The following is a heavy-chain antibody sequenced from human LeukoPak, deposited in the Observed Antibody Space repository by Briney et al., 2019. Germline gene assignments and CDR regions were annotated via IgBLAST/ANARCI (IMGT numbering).Heavy chain of an antibody. CDR2: ISGSGGST. J-gene: IGHJ4*02. CDR3: AKPTSSSWRQPFDY. CDR1: GFTVSSNY. Sequence: GGSLRLSCAASGFTVSSNYMSWVRQAPGKGLEWVSAISGSGGSTYYADSVKGRFTISRDNSKNTLYLQMNSLRAEDTAVYYCAKPTSSSWRQPFDYWGQGTLVTVSS. D-gene: IGHD6-13*01. V-gene: IGHV3-23*01.